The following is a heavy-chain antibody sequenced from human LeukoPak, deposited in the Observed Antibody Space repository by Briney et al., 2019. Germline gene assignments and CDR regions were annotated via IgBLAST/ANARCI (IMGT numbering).Heavy chain of an antibody. CDR1: GFSFSSYS. CDR2: ISSSSSTI. V-gene: IGHV3-48*02. CDR3: ARDGSLWSDGAFDI. J-gene: IGHJ3*02. Sequence: GGSLRLSCAASGFSFSSYSMNWDRQAPGKGLEWVSYISSSSSTIYYADSVKGRFTISRDNAKNSLYLQMNSLRDEDTAVYYCARDGSLWSDGAFDIWGQGTMVTVSS. D-gene: IGHD3-3*01.